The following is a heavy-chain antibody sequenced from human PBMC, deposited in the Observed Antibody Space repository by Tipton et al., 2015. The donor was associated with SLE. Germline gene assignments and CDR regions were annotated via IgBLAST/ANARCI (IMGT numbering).Heavy chain of an antibody. D-gene: IGHD2-21*01. CDR1: GGSISSYY. J-gene: IGHJ2*01. V-gene: IGHV4-59*01. Sequence: TLSLTCTVSGGSISSYYWSWIRQPPGKGLEWIGYIYYSGSTNYNPSLKSRVTISVDTSKNQFSLKLSSVTAADTAVYYCARRWWWGSENWYFDLWGRGTLVTVSS. CDR3: ARRWWWGSENWYFDL. CDR2: IYYSGST.